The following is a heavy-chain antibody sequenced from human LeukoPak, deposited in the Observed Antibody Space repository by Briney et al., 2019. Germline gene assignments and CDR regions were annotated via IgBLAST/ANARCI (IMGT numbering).Heavy chain of an antibody. CDR2: IYYSGST. D-gene: IGHD5-18*01. J-gene: IGHJ5*02. CDR3: ASSYGLNWFDP. CDR1: GGSISSYY. Sequence: SETLSLTCTVSGGSISSYYWSWIRQPPGKGLEWIGYIYYSGSTYYNPSLKSRVTISVDTSKNQFSLKLSSVTAADTAVYYCASSYGLNWFDPWGQGTLVTVSS. V-gene: IGHV4-59*08.